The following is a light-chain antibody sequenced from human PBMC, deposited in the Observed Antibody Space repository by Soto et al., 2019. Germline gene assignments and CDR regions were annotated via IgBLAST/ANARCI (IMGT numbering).Light chain of an antibody. J-gene: IGKJ1*01. Sequence: EIVMTQSPATLSVSPGERATLSCRASQSVSSDLAWYQQRPGQAPRLLIYGASTRATGIPARFSGSGSGTEFTLTISSLQSEDFAVYYCQQRSNWPPEWTFGQGTKVEIK. CDR2: GAS. V-gene: IGKV3-15*01. CDR1: QSVSSD. CDR3: QQRSNWPPEWT.